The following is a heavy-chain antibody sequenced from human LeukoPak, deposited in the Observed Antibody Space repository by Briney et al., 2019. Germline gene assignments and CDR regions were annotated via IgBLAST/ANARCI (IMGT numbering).Heavy chain of an antibody. J-gene: IGHJ6*03. V-gene: IGHV2-5*01. CDR1: GFSLSTSGVG. CDR2: TYWTDDK. CDR3: AHSAEQQLNYYYYMDV. D-gene: IGHD1/OR15-1a*01. Sequence: SGATLVNPSQTLRLTLSFSGFSLSTSGVGVGWILQPPGRALDWLALTYWTDDKRYTPSLKSRLTITKDTSKTQVVLTMTNLDPVDTATYYCAHSAEQQLNYYYYMDVWGKGTTVTVSS.